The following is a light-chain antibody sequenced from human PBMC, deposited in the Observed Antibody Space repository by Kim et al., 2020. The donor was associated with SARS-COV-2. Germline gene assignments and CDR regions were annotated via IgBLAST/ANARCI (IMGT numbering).Light chain of an antibody. V-gene: IGLV2-11*01. CDR1: SSDVGGYNY. CDR3: CSYAGSSWV. CDR2: DVS. Sequence: PGQSVSISYTGTSSDVGGYNYVPWYQQHPGKAPKLMIYDVSKRPSGVPDRFSGSKSGNTASLTISGLQAEDEADYYCCSYAGSSWVFGGGTQLTVL. J-gene: IGLJ3*02.